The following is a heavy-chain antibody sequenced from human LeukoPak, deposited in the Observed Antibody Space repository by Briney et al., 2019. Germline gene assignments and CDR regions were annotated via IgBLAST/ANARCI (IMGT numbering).Heavy chain of an antibody. J-gene: IGHJ6*03. D-gene: IGHD4-23*01. CDR1: GFTFRTYW. CDR2: IYYTGST. CDR3: ARLHYGGNYGYYYYYMDV. Sequence: GSLRLSCAASGFTFRTYWMSWVRQAPGKGLEWIGSIYYTGSTYYNPSLKSRVTISVNTPKYQFSLKLSSVTAADTAVYYCARLHYGGNYGYYYYYMDVWGKGTSVTISS. V-gene: IGHV4-39*01.